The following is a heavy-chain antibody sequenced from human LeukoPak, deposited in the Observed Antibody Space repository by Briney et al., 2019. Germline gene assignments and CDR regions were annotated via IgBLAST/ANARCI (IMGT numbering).Heavy chain of an antibody. CDR3: ATRSGDFWSGYVD. CDR2: FDPEEAKM. CDR1: GYSLTELP. V-gene: IGHV1-24*01. Sequence: GASVKVSCKVSGYSLTELPMQWVRQAPGKGLECLGGFDPEEAKMVYAQKFQGRVTMTEDTSTDTAYMELRGLRSEDTAVYYCATRSGDFWSGYVDWGQGTLVIVSS. J-gene: IGHJ4*02. D-gene: IGHD3-3*01.